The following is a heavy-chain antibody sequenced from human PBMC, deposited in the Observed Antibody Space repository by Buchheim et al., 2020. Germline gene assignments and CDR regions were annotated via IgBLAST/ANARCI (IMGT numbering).Heavy chain of an antibody. V-gene: IGHV3-48*01. J-gene: IGHJ4*02. CDR3: ARDRMDSKYYYDSSGSPPGY. Sequence: EVQLVESGGGLVQPGGSLRLSCAASGFTFSSYSMNWVRQAPGKGLEWVSYISSSSSTIYYADSVKGRFTISRDNAKNSLYLQMNSLRAEDMAVYYCARDRMDSKYYYDSSGSPPGYWGQGTL. CDR2: ISSSSSTI. D-gene: IGHD3-22*01. CDR1: GFTFSSYS.